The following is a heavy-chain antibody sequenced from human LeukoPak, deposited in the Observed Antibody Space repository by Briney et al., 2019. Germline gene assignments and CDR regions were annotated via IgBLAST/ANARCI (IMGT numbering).Heavy chain of an antibody. J-gene: IGHJ4*02. V-gene: IGHV3-23*01. CDR2: INGGGGST. CDR1: GFTFKNYL. Sequence: PGGSLRLSCAASGFTFKNYLMTWVRQAPGKGLEWVSSINGGGGSTSYADSAKGRFTISRDNSKTTLFLQMNSLRAEDTADYYCARQLGYCDSGTCYFEYWGQGTLVTVSS. CDR3: ARQLGYCDSGTCYFEY. D-gene: IGHD2-15*01.